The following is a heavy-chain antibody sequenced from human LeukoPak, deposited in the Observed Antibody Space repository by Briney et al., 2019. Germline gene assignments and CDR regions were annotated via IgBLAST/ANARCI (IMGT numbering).Heavy chain of an antibody. Sequence: RGSLRLSCAASGFTFSSYAMHWVRQAPGKGLGWVAVISYDGSNKYYADSVKGRFNISRDNSKNTLYLQMNSLRAEDTAVYYCARSFPSGYSSAFDYWGEGTLVTVSS. J-gene: IGHJ4*02. CDR3: ARSFPSGYSSAFDY. CDR1: GFTFSSYA. CDR2: ISYDGSNK. D-gene: IGHD6-19*01. V-gene: IGHV3-30-3*01.